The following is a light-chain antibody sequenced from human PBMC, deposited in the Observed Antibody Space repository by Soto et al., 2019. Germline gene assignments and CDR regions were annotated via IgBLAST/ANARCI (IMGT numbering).Light chain of an antibody. J-gene: IGLJ2*01. CDR3: AAWDDRRNAVV. CDR1: SSNIGSHT. V-gene: IGLV1-44*01. Sequence: QSVLTQPSSASGTPGQSVNISCSGTSSNIGSHTVNWYQQIPGKAPQLFIFRTNERPSGVPDRFSGSKSVTSASLAISGLHSDDEADYYCAAWDDRRNAVVFGGGTKFTVL. CDR2: RTN.